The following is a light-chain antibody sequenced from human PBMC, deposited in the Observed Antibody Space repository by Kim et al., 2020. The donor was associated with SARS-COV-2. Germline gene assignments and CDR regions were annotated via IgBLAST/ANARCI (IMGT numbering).Light chain of an antibody. V-gene: IGLV3-1*01. J-gene: IGLJ2*01. CDR3: QAWDSSTVV. CDR1: KLRDKY. CDR2: QYS. Sequence: LFQEQTPGNVCCSDKLRDKYACWHKQHPGQSPVLVSYQYSKRPSAIPERFSDSYSGNTATLTISGTQAMDESDYYCQAWDSSTVVFGGGSQLTVL.